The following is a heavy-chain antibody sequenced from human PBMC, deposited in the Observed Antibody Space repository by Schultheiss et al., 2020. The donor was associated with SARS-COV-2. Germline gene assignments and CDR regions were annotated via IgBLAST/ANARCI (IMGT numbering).Heavy chain of an antibody. Sequence: ASVKVSCKASGYTFTSYYIHWVRQAPGQGLEWMGIINPNTGSTSYAQKFQGRVTITADESTSTAYMELSSLRSEDTAVYYCARDSSSRYYGMDVWGQGTTVTVSS. V-gene: IGHV1-46*01. CDR2: INPNTGST. CDR1: GYTFTSYY. J-gene: IGHJ6*02. D-gene: IGHD2-2*01. CDR3: ARDSSSRYYGMDV.